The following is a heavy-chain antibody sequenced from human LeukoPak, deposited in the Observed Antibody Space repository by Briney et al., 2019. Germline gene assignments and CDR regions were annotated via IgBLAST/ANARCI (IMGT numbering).Heavy chain of an antibody. CDR1: GGSISSHY. D-gene: IGHD3-22*01. CDR3: ASSTPPKYHYDSSGHRGAFDI. V-gene: IGHV4-59*11. Sequence: PSETLSLTCTVSGGSISSHYWSWIRQPPGKGLEWIAYIYHTGSTNYNPSLKSRVTISVDTSKNQFSLKLSSVTAADTAVYYCASSTPPKYHYDSSGHRGAFDIWGQGTMVTVSS. CDR2: IYHTGST. J-gene: IGHJ3*02.